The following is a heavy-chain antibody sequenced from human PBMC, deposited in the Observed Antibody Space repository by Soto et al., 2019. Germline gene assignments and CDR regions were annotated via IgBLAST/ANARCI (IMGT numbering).Heavy chain of an antibody. CDR3: AKGYYYYDTSGPDAFDI. D-gene: IGHD3-22*01. V-gene: IGHV3-30*18. J-gene: IGHJ3*02. CDR1: GFTFSSYG. Sequence: GGSLRLSCAASGFTFSSYGMHWVRQAPGKGLEWVAVISYDGSNKYYADSVKGRFTISRDNSKNTLYLQMNSLRAEDTAVYYCAKGYYYYDTSGPDAFDIWGQGTMVTVSS. CDR2: ISYDGSNK.